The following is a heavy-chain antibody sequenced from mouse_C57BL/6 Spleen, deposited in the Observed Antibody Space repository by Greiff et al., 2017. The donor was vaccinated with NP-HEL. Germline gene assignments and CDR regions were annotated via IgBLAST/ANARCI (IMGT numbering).Heavy chain of an antibody. CDR2: IDPETGGT. CDR3: TISFHYGSSCWFAY. CDR1: GYTFTDYE. V-gene: IGHV1-15*01. Sequence: VQLQQSGAELVRPGASVTLSCKASGYTFTDYEMHWVKQTPVHGLEWIGAIDPETGGTAYNQKFKGKAILTADKSSSTAYMELPSLTSVDSAVYDCTISFHYGSSCWFAYWGQGTLVTVSA. J-gene: IGHJ3*01. D-gene: IGHD1-1*01.